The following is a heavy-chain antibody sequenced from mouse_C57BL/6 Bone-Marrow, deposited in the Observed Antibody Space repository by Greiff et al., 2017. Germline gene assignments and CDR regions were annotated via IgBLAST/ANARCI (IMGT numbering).Heavy chain of an antibody. CDR2: ISSGGSYT. D-gene: IGHD1-1*02. J-gene: IGHJ1*03. Sequence: EVMLVESGGDLVKPGGSLKLSCAASGFTFSSYGMSWVRQTPYKRLEWVATISSGGSYTYSPDSVQGRFTISRENAKNTLYLQMSSLKSEDTAMYYCARPYGIYWYFDVWGTGTTVTVSS. CDR3: ARPYGIYWYFDV. CDR1: GFTFSSYG. V-gene: IGHV5-6*01.